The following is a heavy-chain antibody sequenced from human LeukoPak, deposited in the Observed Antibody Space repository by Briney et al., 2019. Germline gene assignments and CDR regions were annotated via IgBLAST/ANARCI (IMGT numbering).Heavy chain of an antibody. D-gene: IGHD2-2*01. Sequence: GASVKVSCKSSLGTFSSYTISWVRQAPGQGLEWMGRIIPILCIANYAQKFQGRVTITADKSTSTAYMELSSLRSEDTAVYYYARGGGDFIVVVPAAQGEVWFDPWGQGTLVTVSS. CDR1: LGTFSSYT. V-gene: IGHV1-69*02. CDR2: IIPILCIA. CDR3: ARGGGDFIVVVPAAQGEVWFDP. J-gene: IGHJ5*02.